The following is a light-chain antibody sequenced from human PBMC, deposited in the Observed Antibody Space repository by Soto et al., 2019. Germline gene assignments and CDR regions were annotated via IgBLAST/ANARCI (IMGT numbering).Light chain of an antibody. CDR3: QRYDSLRT. V-gene: IGKV3-20*01. CDR2: AAS. J-gene: IGKJ1*01. Sequence: ELVLTQSPATLSLSPGERATLSCRASQSVSSSYLVWHQQKPGQAPRLLIYAASRRATGIPDRFSGSGSGTDFTLTITRLEPEDFAMYYCQRYDSLRTFGQGTKVDIK. CDR1: QSVSSSY.